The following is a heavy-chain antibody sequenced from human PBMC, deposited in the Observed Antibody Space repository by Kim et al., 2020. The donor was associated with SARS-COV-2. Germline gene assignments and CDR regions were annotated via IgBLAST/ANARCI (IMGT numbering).Heavy chain of an antibody. CDR2: VYSSGST. CDR3: ARHRIGRSWFEP. V-gene: IGHV4-39*01. D-gene: IGHD3-10*01. J-gene: IGHJ5*02. CDR1: GGSVNTGDDY. Sequence: SETLSLTCSVSGGSVNTGDDYWGWIRQSPGKGLEWIGSVYSSGSTQYNPSLKSRITVYVDTSNNQFSLNLHSVTAADTAVYYCARHRIGRSWFEPWGRG.